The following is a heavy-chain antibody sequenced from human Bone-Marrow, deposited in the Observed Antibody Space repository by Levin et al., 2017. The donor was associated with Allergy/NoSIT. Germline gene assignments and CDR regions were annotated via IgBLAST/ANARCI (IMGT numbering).Heavy chain of an antibody. Sequence: GGSLRLSCAASGFTFSSYDMHWVRQATGKGLEWVSAIGTAGDTYYPGSVKGRFTISRENAKNSLYLQMNSLRAGDTAVYYCARGLAYCGGDCPSGGGYFDLWGRGTLVTVSS. CDR3: ARGLAYCGGDCPSGGGYFDL. CDR2: IGTAGDT. V-gene: IGHV3-13*01. CDR1: GFTFSSYD. D-gene: IGHD2-21*02. J-gene: IGHJ2*01.